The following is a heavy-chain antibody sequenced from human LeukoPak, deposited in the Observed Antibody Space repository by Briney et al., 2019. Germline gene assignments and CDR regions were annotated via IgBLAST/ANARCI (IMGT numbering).Heavy chain of an antibody. CDR1: GFTFSSYW. J-gene: IGHJ6*02. V-gene: IGHV3-7*01. D-gene: IGHD3-10*01. CDR3: ARVGVPKATYYYYGMDV. Sequence: GGSLRLSCAASGFTFSSYWMSWVRQAPGKGLEWVANIKQDGSEKYYVDSVKGRFTISRDNAKNSLYLQMNSLRAEDTAVYYCARVGVPKATYYYYGMDVWGQGTTVTVSS. CDR2: IKQDGSEK.